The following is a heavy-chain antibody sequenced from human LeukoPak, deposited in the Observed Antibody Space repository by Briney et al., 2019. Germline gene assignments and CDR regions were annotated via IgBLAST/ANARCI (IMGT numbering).Heavy chain of an antibody. Sequence: GGSLRLSCAASGFTFSSYSMNWVRQAPGKGLEWVSSISSSSSYIYYADSVKGRFTISRDNSKNTLYLQMNSLRAEDTAVYYCAKEYGFPSYYYYYYMDIWGKGTTVTVSS. CDR2: ISSSSSYI. V-gene: IGHV3-21*04. CDR3: AKEYGFPSYYYYYYMDI. CDR1: GFTFSSYS. D-gene: IGHD4-17*01. J-gene: IGHJ6*03.